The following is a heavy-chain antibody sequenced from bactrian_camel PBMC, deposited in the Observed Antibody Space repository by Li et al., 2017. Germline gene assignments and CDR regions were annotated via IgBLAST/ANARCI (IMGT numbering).Heavy chain of an antibody. CDR1: GFTFRIAD. D-gene: IGHD1*01. V-gene: IGHV3S40*01. Sequence: DVQLVESGGGLVQPGGSLRLSCVASGFTFRIADMSWIRQAPGKGLEWVSTVQSGGGSTYYADSVKGRFTISRDNAKNTLYLQLNSLKTEDTAMYYCAKDRWLGSNVEVTSDFDYWGQGTQVTVS. J-gene: IGHJ6*01. CDR2: VQSGGGST. CDR3: AKDRWLGSNVEVTSDFDY.